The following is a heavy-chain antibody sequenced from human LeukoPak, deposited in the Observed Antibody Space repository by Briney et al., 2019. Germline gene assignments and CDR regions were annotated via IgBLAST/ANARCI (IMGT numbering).Heavy chain of an antibody. CDR3: ATPEGLSSPGA. CDR2: ISSSSSYI. V-gene: IGHV3-21*01. J-gene: IGHJ4*02. CDR1: GFTFSSYS. Sequence: GGSLRLSCAASGFTFSSYSMNWVRQAPGKGLEWVSSISSSSSYIYYADSVKGRFTISRDNAKNSLYLQMNSLRAEDTAVYYCATPEGLSSPGAWGQGTLVTVSS. D-gene: IGHD7-27*01.